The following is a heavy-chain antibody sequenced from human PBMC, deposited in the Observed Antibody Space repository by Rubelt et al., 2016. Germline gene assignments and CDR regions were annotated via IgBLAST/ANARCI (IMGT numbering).Heavy chain of an antibody. CDR3: ASRGRYYGSGSYPPRTGIVDY. V-gene: IGHV4-34*01. J-gene: IGHJ4*02. CDR1: GGSFSGDY. Sequence: QVQLQQWGAGLLKPSETLSLTCAVYGGSFSGDYWSWIRQPPGKGLEWIGEINHSGSTNYNPSLKSRVTTSVDTSTNKLSLKMSSVTAAATAVYYCASRGRYYGSGSYPPRTGIVDYWGQGTLVTVSS. CDR2: INHSGST. D-gene: IGHD3-10*01.